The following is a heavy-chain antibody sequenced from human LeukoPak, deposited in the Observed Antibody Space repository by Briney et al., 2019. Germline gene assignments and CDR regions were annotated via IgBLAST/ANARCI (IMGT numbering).Heavy chain of an antibody. V-gene: IGHV1-18*04. D-gene: IGHD3-10*01. CDR1: GYTFTGYY. J-gene: IGHJ4*02. CDR2: ISAYNGNT. Sequence: ASVKVSCKASGYTFTGYYMHWVRQAPGQGLEWMGWISAYNGNTNYAQKLQGRVTMATDTSTSTAYMELRSLRSDDTAVYYCARDEPVLLWFGELGGPYYFDYWGQGTLVTVSS. CDR3: ARDEPVLLWFGELGGPYYFDY.